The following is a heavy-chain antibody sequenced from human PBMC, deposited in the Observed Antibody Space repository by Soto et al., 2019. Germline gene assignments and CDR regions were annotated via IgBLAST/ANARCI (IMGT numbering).Heavy chain of an antibody. J-gene: IGHJ6*02. V-gene: IGHV1-2*04. CDR1: GYTFTGDY. Sequence: GASVKVSCKASGYTFTGDYMHWVRQAPGQGLEWMGWINPNSGGTNYAQKFQGWVTMTRDTSISTAYMELSRLRSDDTAVYYCARVPIDGFNYYGMDVWGQGTTVTVSS. D-gene: IGHD1-26*01. CDR2: INPNSGGT. CDR3: ARVPIDGFNYYGMDV.